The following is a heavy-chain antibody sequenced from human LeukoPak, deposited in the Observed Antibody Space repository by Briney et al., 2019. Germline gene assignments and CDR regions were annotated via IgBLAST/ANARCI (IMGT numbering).Heavy chain of an antibody. V-gene: IGHV3-23*01. CDR3: ATASYSGINYFIS. D-gene: IGHD2-21*01. Sequence: PGGSLRLSCAASGFTFDGFTFNNYGLSWVRQAPGKGLEWVSALSATTGNAYYADSVKGRFTISRDNSKNTLSLQMSSLRVEDTALYYCATASYSGINYFISWGRGTLVTVSS. CDR2: LSATTGNA. J-gene: IGHJ4*02. CDR1: GFTFDGFTFNNYG.